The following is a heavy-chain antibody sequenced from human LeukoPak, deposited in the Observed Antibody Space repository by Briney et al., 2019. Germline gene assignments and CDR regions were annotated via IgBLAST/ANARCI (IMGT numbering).Heavy chain of an antibody. Sequence: GGSLRLSCAASGFTFSNAWMSWVRQAPGKGLEWVGRIKSKTDGGTTGYAAPVKGRFTISRDDSKNTLYLQMNSLKTEDTAVYYCTTDQYYYDSSGYYSFFGYWGQGTLVTVSS. CDR3: TTDQYYYDSSGYYSFFGY. D-gene: IGHD3-22*01. J-gene: IGHJ4*02. CDR2: IKSKTDGGTT. CDR1: GFTFSNAW. V-gene: IGHV3-15*01.